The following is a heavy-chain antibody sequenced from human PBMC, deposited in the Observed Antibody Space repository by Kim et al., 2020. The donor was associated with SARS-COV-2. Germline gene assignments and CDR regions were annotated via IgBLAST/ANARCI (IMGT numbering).Heavy chain of an antibody. J-gene: IGHJ6*02. V-gene: IGHV1-69*13. CDR2: IIPIFGTA. D-gene: IGHD3-10*01. CDR1: GGTFSSYA. CDR3: AGQELTFGEYPLGMDV. Sequence: SVKVSCKASGGTFSSYAISWVRQAPGQGLEWMGGIIPIFGTANYAQKFQGRVTITADESTSTAYMELSSLRSEDTAVYYCAGQELTFGEYPLGMDVWGQGTTVTVSS.